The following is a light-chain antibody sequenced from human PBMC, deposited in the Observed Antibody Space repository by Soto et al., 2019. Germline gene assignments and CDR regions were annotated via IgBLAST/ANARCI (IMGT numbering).Light chain of an antibody. CDR2: FDN. Sequence: SYEVTQPPSVSVAPGETATITCGGDNIGSKSVHWYQQKPGQAPVLIIYFDNSRRSGIPERFSGSYSENTATLTISRVEAGDEADYYCQVWDRSSDHSVFGTGTKVTVL. CDR1: NIGSKS. V-gene: IGLV3-21*04. CDR3: QVWDRSSDHSV. J-gene: IGLJ1*01.